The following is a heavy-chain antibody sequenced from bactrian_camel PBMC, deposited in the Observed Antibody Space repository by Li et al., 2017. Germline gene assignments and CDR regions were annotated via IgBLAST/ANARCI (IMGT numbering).Heavy chain of an antibody. V-gene: IGHV3-1*01. J-gene: IGHJ4*01. Sequence: VQLVESGGGVVHYGGSLRLSCVASGFTIDHRDMTWVRQAPGKGLERISGMAWAGNRPWYAASVKGRFTMSRDNAKNTLYLQMNDLETEDTTVYCCATAATLATMSPSDASFKCEGTQVTVS. CDR1: GFTIDHRD. CDR2: MAWAGNRP. D-gene: IGHD4*01.